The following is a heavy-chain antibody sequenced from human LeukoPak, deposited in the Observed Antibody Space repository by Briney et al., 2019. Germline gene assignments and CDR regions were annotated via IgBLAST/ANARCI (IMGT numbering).Heavy chain of an antibody. CDR3: ARGEGQAVSAFDY. CDR2: IYYSGST. V-gene: IGHV4-31*03. D-gene: IGHD2-15*01. Sequence: PSETLSLTCTVSGDSINSAAYYWSWIRQHPGKGLEWIGYIYYSGSTSYNPSLQSRVTISIDTSKNQFSLKLSSVTAADTAVYYCARGEGQAVSAFDYWGQGTLVTVSS. J-gene: IGHJ4*02. CDR1: GDSINSAAYY.